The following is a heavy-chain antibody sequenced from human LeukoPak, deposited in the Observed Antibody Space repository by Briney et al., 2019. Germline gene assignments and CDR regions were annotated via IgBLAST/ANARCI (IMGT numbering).Heavy chain of an antibody. CDR2: VRGWSDST. CDR3: AKNRGAGSHYYYHMNV. V-gene: IGHV3-23*01. D-gene: IGHD1-26*01. CDR1: GFSISANA. Sequence: GGSLRLSCAASGFSISANAMSWVRQAPGKGLEWVSIVRGWSDSTSYADSVKGRFTISRDNSKNTLYLQLNSLRVEDTAVYYCAKNRGAGSHYYYHMNVWGKGTTVTVSS. J-gene: IGHJ6*03.